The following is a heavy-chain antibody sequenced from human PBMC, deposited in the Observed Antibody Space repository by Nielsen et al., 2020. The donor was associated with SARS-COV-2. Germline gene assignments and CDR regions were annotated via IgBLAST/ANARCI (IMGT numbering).Heavy chain of an antibody. CDR1: GYTFTDYY. Sequence: ASVKVSCKASGYTFTDYYIHWVRQAPGQGLEWMGRINPYSGGTNYAQKLQGRVTVTSDTSTSTVYIEVSSLRSEDTAVYYCARAPSDYYGMDVWGQGTTVTVSS. CDR2: INPYSGGT. J-gene: IGHJ6*02. CDR3: ARAPSDYYGMDV. D-gene: IGHD3-3*01. V-gene: IGHV1-2*06.